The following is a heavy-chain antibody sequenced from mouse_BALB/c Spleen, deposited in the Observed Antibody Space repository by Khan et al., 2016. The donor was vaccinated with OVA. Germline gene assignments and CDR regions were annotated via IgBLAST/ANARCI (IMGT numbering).Heavy chain of an antibody. CDR3: VRDWAYHRNYGLFAY. Sequence: HVQLQQSGAELARPGASVKMSCKASGYTFTSYTIHWIKERPGQGLEWIGYINPSNGYTNYNQKFKDKATLTTDKSSTTAYLQLSSLTSDDSAVYNCVRDWAYHRNYGLFAYWGQGTLVTVSA. CDR2: INPSNGYT. D-gene: IGHD2-5*01. CDR1: GYTFTSYT. V-gene: IGHV1-4*01. J-gene: IGHJ3*01.